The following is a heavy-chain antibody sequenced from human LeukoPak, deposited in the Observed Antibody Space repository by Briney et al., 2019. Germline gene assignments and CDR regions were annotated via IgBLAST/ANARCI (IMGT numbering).Heavy chain of an antibody. D-gene: IGHD6-19*01. CDR3: ARGFSSSDWYPDKHEYFQH. CDR2: INPSSDAT. CDR1: GYTFTGYY. J-gene: IGHJ1*01. Sequence: GASVKVSCEASGYTFTGYYIHWVRQAPTHGLEWMGWINPSSDATNYAQKFQGRVTMTRDKSTSTTYMELSSLRSDDTALYFCARGFSSSDWYPDKHEYFQHWGQGTLVTVSS. V-gene: IGHV1-2*02.